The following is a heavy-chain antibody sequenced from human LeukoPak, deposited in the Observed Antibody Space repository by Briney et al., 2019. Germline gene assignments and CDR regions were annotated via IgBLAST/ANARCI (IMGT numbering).Heavy chain of an antibody. V-gene: IGHV6-1*01. CDR1: GDSVSSKSAA. J-gene: IGHJ4*02. Sequence: SQTLSLTCAISGDSVSSKSAAWNWIRQSPSRGLEWLGRTYYRSKWYIEFALSVRSRITINPDTSKNQFSLQLRSVAPDDTAVYYCAKTPGTFDCWGQGTLVTVS. CDR3: AKTPGTFDC. CDR2: TYYRSKWYI. D-gene: IGHD1-26*01.